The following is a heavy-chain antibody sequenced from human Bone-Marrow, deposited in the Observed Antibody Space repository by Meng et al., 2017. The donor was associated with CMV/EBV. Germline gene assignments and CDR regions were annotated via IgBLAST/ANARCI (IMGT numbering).Heavy chain of an antibody. V-gene: IGHV3-23*03. CDR1: EFTFRSYA. CDR3: AKGQVKQWLDWYFDL. D-gene: IGHD6-19*01. J-gene: IGHJ2*01. CDR2: IHSGGTST. Sequence: SEFTFRSYAIPWDRQAPGKGLEWVSVIHSGGTSTYYADSVKGRFTISRDNSKNTLYLQMDSLRAEDTAVYYCAKGQVKQWLDWYFDLWGRGTLVTVSS.